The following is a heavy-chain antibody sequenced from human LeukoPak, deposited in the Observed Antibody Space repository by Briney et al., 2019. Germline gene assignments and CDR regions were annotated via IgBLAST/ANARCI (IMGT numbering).Heavy chain of an antibody. D-gene: IGHD3-22*01. Sequence: GGSLRLSCAASGFTFSSYSMNWVRQAPGKGLEWVSYISSSSSTIYYADSVKGRFTISRDNAKNSLYLQMNSLRAEDTAVYYCAKGIYDNSGSTDYWGQGTLVTVSS. J-gene: IGHJ4*02. CDR3: AKGIYDNSGSTDY. CDR1: GFTFSSYS. V-gene: IGHV3-48*01. CDR2: ISSSSSTI.